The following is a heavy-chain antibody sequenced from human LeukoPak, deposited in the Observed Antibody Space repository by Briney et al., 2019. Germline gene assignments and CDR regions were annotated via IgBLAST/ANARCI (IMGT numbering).Heavy chain of an antibody. J-gene: IGHJ4*02. CDR3: ARGPGVVLFDY. V-gene: IGHV1-2*04. CDR2: INPNSGGT. D-gene: IGHD3-3*01. Sequence: ASVNVSCKSSGGTFSSYAISWVRQAPGQGLEWMGWINPNSGGTNYAQKFQGWVTMTRDTSISTAYMELSRLRSDDTAVYYCARGPGVVLFDYWGQGTLVTVSS. CDR1: GGTFSSYA.